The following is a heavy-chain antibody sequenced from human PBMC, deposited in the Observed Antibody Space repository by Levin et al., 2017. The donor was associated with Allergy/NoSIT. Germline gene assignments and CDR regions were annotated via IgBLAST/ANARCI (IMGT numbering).Heavy chain of an antibody. Sequence: PGGSLRLSCAASGFTFSSYGMHWVRQAPGKGLEWVAVIWYDGSNKYYADSVKGRFTISRDNSKNTLYLQMNSLRAEDTAVYYCARDKTTVLYYFDYWGQGTLVTVSS. D-gene: IGHD4-17*01. V-gene: IGHV3-33*01. J-gene: IGHJ4*02. CDR1: GFTFSSYG. CDR3: ARDKTTVLYYFDY. CDR2: IWYDGSNK.